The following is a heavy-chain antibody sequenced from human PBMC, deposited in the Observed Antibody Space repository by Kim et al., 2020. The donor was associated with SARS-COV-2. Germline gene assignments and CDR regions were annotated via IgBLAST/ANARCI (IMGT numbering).Heavy chain of an antibody. J-gene: IGHJ4*02. CDR2: ISSGSSTK. V-gene: IGHV3-48*02. CDR3: ARWSVVLWFGIPQAGYFDY. Sequence: GGSLRLSCAASGFTFSYYSMNWVRQVPGKGLEWVSYISSGSSTKYYADSVKGRFTISRDNAKNSLYLQVNSLRDEDTAVYYCARWSVVLWFGIPQAGYFDYWGQGTLVTVSS. D-gene: IGHD3-10*01. CDR1: GFTFSYYS.